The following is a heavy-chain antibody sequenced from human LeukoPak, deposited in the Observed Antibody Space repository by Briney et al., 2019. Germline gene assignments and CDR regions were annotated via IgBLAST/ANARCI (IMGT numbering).Heavy chain of an antibody. CDR2: IIPIFGTA. CDR1: GGTFISYA. J-gene: IGHJ5*02. V-gene: IGHV1-69*13. CDR3: ARVVADDWFDP. Sequence: SVKVSCKASGGTFISYAISWVRQAPGQGLEWMGGIIPIFGTANYAQKFQGRVTITADESTSTAYMELRSLRSNDTAVYYCARVVADDWFDPWGQGTLVTVSS.